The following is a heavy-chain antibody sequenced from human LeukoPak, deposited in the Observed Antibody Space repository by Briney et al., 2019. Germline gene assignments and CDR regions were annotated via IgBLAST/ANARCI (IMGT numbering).Heavy chain of an antibody. V-gene: IGHV3-30*03. CDR1: GFTFSSYG. Sequence: GGSLRLSCAASGFTFSSYGMHWVRQAPGKGLEWVALISYDGSNKYYADSVKGRFTISRDNSKNTLYLQMNSLRAEDTAVYYCARDGYSGSSRAFDIWGQGTMVTVSS. D-gene: IGHD1-26*01. CDR2: ISYDGSNK. J-gene: IGHJ3*02. CDR3: ARDGYSGSSRAFDI.